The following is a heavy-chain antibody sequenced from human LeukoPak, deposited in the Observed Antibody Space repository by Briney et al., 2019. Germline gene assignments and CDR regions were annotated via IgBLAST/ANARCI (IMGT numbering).Heavy chain of an antibody. CDR2: ISSSGSTM. J-gene: IGHJ4*02. D-gene: IGHD5-12*01. CDR1: GFTVSSNY. CDR3: ARDPGSGYEEHFDY. Sequence: GGSLRLSCAASGFTVSSNYMSWVRQAPGKGLERVSYISSSGSTMYYTDSVKGRFTISRDNAKDSLYLQMNSLRAEDTAVYYCARDPGSGYEEHFDYWGQGTLVTVSS. V-gene: IGHV3-11*01.